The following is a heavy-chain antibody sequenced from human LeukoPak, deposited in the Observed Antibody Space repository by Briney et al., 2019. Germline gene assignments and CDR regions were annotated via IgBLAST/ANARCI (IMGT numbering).Heavy chain of an antibody. D-gene: IGHD3-9*01. CDR2: IGTAGDP. CDR1: GFTFSSYD. CDR3: ARGDYDILTGHGGFKYYGMDV. Sequence: PGGSLRLSCGASGFTFSSYDMHWVRQATGKGLEWVSAIGTAGDPYYPGSVKGRFTISRENAKNSLYLQMNSLRAGDTAVYYCARGDYDILTGHGGFKYYGMDVWGKGTTVTVSS. J-gene: IGHJ6*04. V-gene: IGHV3-13*05.